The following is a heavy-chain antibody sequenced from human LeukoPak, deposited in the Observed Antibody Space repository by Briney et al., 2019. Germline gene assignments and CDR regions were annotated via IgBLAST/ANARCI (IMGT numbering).Heavy chain of an antibody. Sequence: GGSLRLSCAASGFTFSTYEMNWVRQAPGKGLGWVSYISSSGGTIHYSDSVKGRFTISRDNAKNSLYLQMNSLRAEDTAVYYCVREVRREGDQFDYWGQGTLVTVSS. CDR2: ISSSGGTI. CDR3: VREVRREGDQFDY. V-gene: IGHV3-48*03. J-gene: IGHJ4*02. D-gene: IGHD2-21*01. CDR1: GFTFSTYE.